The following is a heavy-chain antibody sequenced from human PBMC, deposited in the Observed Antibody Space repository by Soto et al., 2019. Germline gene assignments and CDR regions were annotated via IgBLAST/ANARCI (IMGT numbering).Heavy chain of an antibody. V-gene: IGHV3-23*01. Sequence: EIQLLESGGGLVQPGGSLRLSCAASGFTFSNYAMTCVRQAPGKGLEWVAGISGSGDTYYADSVKGRFTISRDNSKNTVYLQMNSLRAEDTAIYFCVKDRGFGVASATHDSWGQGTLVTVSS. CDR3: VKDRGFGVASATHDS. CDR1: GFTFSNYA. J-gene: IGHJ4*02. D-gene: IGHD3-10*01. CDR2: ISGSGDT.